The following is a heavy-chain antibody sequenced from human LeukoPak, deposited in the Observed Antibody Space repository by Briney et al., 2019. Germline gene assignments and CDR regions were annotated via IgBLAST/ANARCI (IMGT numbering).Heavy chain of an antibody. Sequence: SETLSLTCTVSGGSISSSGYYWGWIRQPPGKGLEWIGTIYSSGSTYYNPSLQSRVTISSDTSKNQFSLKLSSVTAADTAVYYCGSGLTDSWGQGILVTVSS. V-gene: IGHV4-39*01. D-gene: IGHD3-10*01. CDR3: GSGLTDS. CDR1: GGSISSSGYY. CDR2: IYSSGST. J-gene: IGHJ4*02.